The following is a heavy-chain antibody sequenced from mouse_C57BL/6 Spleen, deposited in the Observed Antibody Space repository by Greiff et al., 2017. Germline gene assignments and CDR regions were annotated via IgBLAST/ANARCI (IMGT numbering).Heavy chain of an antibody. Sequence: QVQLQQSGPGLVQPSQSLSITCTVSGFSLTSYGVHWVRQSPGKGLEWLGVIWSGGSTDYNAAFISRLSISKDNSKSQVFFKMNSLQADDTAIYYCARKDYSNYGGAMDYWGQGTSVTVSS. J-gene: IGHJ4*01. CDR3: ARKDYSNYGGAMDY. CDR2: IWSGGST. V-gene: IGHV2-2*01. CDR1: GFSLTSYG. D-gene: IGHD2-5*01.